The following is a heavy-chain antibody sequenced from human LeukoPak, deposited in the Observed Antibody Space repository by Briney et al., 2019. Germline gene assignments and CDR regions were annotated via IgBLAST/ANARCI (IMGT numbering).Heavy chain of an antibody. Sequence: GDSLRLSCAASGFTLSSYAMSWVRQAPGKGLEGGSVIYSCGSTYYADSVKGRFTISRDNSKDTLYLQMSCLRAEDTAVYYCARNYYDSSYFDYWGQGTLVTVSS. CDR3: ARNYYDSSYFDY. J-gene: IGHJ4*02. CDR2: IYSCGST. V-gene: IGHV3-53*01. D-gene: IGHD3-22*01. CDR1: GFTLSSYA.